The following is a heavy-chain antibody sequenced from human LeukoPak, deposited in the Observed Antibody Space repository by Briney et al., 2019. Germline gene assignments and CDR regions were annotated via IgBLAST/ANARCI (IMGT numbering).Heavy chain of an antibody. V-gene: IGHV4-38-2*02. J-gene: IGHJ6*03. CDR2: IYHSGST. Sequence: PSETLSLTCTVSGYSISSGYYWGWIRQPPGKGLEWIGSIYHSGSTYYNPSLKSRVTISVDTSKNQFSLKLSSVTAADTAVYYCARVRWKAARPLECYYMDVWGKGTTVTVSS. CDR3: ARVRWKAARPLECYYMDV. CDR1: GYSISSGYY. D-gene: IGHD6-6*01.